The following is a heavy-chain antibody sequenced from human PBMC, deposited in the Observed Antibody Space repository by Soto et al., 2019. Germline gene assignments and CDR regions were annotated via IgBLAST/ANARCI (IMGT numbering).Heavy chain of an antibody. CDR2: LYYTGVT. D-gene: IGHD3-10*01. V-gene: IGHV4-31*03. Sequence: QVQLQETGPGLVEPSQTLSLTCTLSGDSITSGGYFWTWIRQHPGKGLEWIGCLYYTGVTFYNPSLKSRLTISVDTSKNPFSLNLRSVTAADTAIYYCARDLRGRGSGRFDPWGQGTLVTVSS. CDR1: GDSITSGGYF. J-gene: IGHJ5*02. CDR3: ARDLRGRGSGRFDP.